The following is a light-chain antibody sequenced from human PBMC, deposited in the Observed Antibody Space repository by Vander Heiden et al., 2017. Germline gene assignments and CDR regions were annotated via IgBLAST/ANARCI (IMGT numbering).Light chain of an antibody. CDR2: EVS. J-gene: IGLJ2*01. CDR3: SSYTSSSTLVV. CDR1: SSYVGGYTY. Sequence: QSALTQPASVSGSPGQSTTSSCTVTSSYVGGYTYVSLYQQHPGKAPKLMIYEVSNRPSGVSNRFSASKSGNTASLTISGLQAEDEADYYCSSYTSSSTLVVFGGGTKLTVL. V-gene: IGLV2-14*01.